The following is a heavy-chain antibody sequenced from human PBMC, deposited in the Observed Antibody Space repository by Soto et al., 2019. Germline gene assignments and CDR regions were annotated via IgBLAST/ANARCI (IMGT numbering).Heavy chain of an antibody. D-gene: IGHD3-10*01. CDR2: ISGSGGST. Sequence: EVQLLEAGGGLVQPGGSLRLSCAAAGFTFSSYAMSWVCQAPGKGLEWVSAISGSGGSTYYADSVMCRFTIARDNSRQPLYLQMNSRRAADTAVYYCAKDMVRGVIPPIRDYWGQGALVSVS. V-gene: IGHV3-23*01. CDR1: GFTFSSYA. J-gene: IGHJ4*02. CDR3: AKDMVRGVIPPIRDY.